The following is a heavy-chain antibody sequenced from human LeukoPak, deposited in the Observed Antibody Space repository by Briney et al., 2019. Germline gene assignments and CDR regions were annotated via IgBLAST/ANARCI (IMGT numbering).Heavy chain of an antibody. CDR2: IYYSGNT. CDR3: ARTYYSGSGANGFDP. J-gene: IGHJ5*02. CDR1: GGSLSSGVYY. D-gene: IGHD3-10*01. Sequence: SETLSLTCTVSGGSLSSGVYYWTWIRQHPGKGLEWIGYIYYSGNTYYNPSLKSRVSISVDPSKNQFSLNLNSVTAADTAVYYCARTYYSGSGANGFDPWGQGTLVTVSS. V-gene: IGHV4-31*03.